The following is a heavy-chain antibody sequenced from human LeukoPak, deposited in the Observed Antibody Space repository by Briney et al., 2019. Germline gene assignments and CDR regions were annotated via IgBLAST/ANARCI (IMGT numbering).Heavy chain of an antibody. CDR3: ARKSASGNYPLDY. CDR1: GFTFSSYA. V-gene: IGHV3-23*01. CDR2: ISGSGGST. J-gene: IGHJ4*02. Sequence: PGGSLRLSCAASGFTFSSYAMSWVRQAPGKGLEWVSAISGSGGSTYYADSVKGRFTISRDNGRNTVFLQMSSLRAEDTALYYCARKSASGNYPLDYWGQGTLVTVSS. D-gene: IGHD3-10*01.